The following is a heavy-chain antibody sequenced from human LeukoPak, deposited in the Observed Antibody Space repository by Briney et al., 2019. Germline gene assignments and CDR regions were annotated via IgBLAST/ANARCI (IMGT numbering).Heavy chain of an antibody. CDR3: AKASGAHYYYGMDV. D-gene: IGHD3-16*01. J-gene: IGHJ6*02. CDR1: GFTFDDYA. CDR2: ISWNSGSI. V-gene: IGHV3-9*01. Sequence: GGSLRLSCAASGFTFDDYAMHWVRQAPGKGLEWVSGISWNSGSIGYADSVKGRFTISRDNAKSSPYLQMNSLRAEDTALYYCAKASGAHYYYGMDVWGQGTTVTVSS.